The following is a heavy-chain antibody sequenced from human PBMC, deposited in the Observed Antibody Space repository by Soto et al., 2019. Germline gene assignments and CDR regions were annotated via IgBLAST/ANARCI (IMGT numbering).Heavy chain of an antibody. CDR2: IYYTGIT. CDR1: GGSIDSGGFY. D-gene: IGHD3-22*01. V-gene: IGHV4-31*03. Sequence: SETLSLTCTVSGGSIDSGGFYWTWIRQHPGKGLEWIGYIYYTGITYYNPSLKSRVTISLDTSKNQFSLKLSSISAADTAVYYCAKGKVLITMGAYYFDYWGQGILVTVSS. CDR3: AKGKVLITMGAYYFDY. J-gene: IGHJ4*02.